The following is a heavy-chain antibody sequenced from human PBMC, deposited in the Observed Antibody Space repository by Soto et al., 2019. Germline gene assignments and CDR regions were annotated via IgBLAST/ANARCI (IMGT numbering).Heavy chain of an antibody. CDR3: TRSTKSALLAPSYYYYYGMDV. D-gene: IGHD1-1*01. V-gene: IGHV3-49*03. J-gene: IGHJ6*02. Sequence: GGSLRLSCTASGFTIGDNAVSWFRQAPRKRKKKEGFIRSKAYGRTTEYDASVKGRFTISRNDSKSIAYLQMNSLKTDDTAVYYCTRSTKSALLAPSYYYYYGMDVWGQGTTVTVSS. CDR1: GFTIGDNA. CDR2: IRSKAYGRTT.